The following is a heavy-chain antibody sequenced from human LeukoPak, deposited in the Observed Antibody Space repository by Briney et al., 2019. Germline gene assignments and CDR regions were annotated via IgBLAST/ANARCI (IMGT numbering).Heavy chain of an antibody. J-gene: IGHJ4*02. CDR3: ARSRRNSRTDFEY. V-gene: IGHV4-39*07. CDR1: GDSIRTSNFH. CDR2: LDYSATI. D-gene: IGHD1-7*01. Sequence: SETLSLTCTVSGDSIRTSNFHWGWIRQPPGKGLERIGSLDYSATIYYNPSLNSRVTLSLDTSRNQFSLSLISATDADTAVYYCARSRRNSRTDFEYWGQGTLVTVSS.